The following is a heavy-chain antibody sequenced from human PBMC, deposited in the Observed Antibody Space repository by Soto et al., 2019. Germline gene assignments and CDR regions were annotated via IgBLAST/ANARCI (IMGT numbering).Heavy chain of an antibody. CDR2: ISAYNGNT. CDR1: GYTFTSYG. CDR3: ARPYYYDSSGYYRSVYYYYGMDV. J-gene: IGHJ6*02. Sequence: GASVKVSCKASGYTFTSYGISWVRQAPGQGLEWMGWISAYNGNTNYAQKLQGRVTITADESTSTAYMELSSLRSEDTAVYYCARPYYYDSSGYYRSVYYYYGMDVWGQGTTVTVSS. V-gene: IGHV1-18*01. D-gene: IGHD3-22*01.